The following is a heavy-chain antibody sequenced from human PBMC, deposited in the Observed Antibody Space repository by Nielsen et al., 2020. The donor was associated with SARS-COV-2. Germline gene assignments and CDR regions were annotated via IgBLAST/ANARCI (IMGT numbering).Heavy chain of an antibody. D-gene: IGHD2-15*01. CDR2: ISWNSGSI. CDR3: AKVGDGRPY. J-gene: IGHJ4*02. CDR1: GFTFDDYA. Sequence: GGSLRLSCAASGFTFDDYAMHWVRQAPGKGLEWVSGISWNSGSIGYADSVKGRFTISRDNAKNSLYLQMNSLRAEDTALYYCAKVGDGRPYWGQGTLVTVSS. V-gene: IGHV3-9*01.